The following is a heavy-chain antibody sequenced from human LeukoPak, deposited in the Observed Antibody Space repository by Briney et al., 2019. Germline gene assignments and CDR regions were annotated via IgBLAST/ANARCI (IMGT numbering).Heavy chain of an antibody. CDR2: ISTSSSYI. Sequence: GGSLRLSCATSGFTLSSYNMNWVRQAPGKGLEWVSFISTSSSYIYYADSVKGRFTISRDNSKNTLYLQMNSLRAEDTAVYYCAKGPQLWSYFDYWGQGTLVTVSS. CDR1: GFTLSSYN. D-gene: IGHD5-18*01. V-gene: IGHV3-21*01. J-gene: IGHJ4*02. CDR3: AKGPQLWSYFDY.